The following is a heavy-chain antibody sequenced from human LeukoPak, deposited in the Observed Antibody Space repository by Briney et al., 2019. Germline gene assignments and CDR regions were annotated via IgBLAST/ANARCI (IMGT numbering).Heavy chain of an antibody. D-gene: IGHD6-6*01. V-gene: IGHV4-59*01. Sequence: SETLSLTCTVSGGSISSYYWSWIRQPPGKGLEWIGYFYYSGSTNYNPSLKSRVTISVDTSKNQFSLKLSSVTAADTAVYYCARASIAARPGRYFDYWGQGTLVTVSS. J-gene: IGHJ4*02. CDR3: ARASIAARPGRYFDY. CDR2: FYYSGST. CDR1: GGSISSYY.